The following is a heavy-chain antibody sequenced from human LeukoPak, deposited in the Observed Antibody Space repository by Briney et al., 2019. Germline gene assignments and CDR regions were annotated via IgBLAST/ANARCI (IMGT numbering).Heavy chain of an antibody. CDR3: ARDSYPYYDSSGYYYGGLGY. CDR1: RFTFSSYW. V-gene: IGHV3-7*01. CDR2: IKQDGSEK. D-gene: IGHD3-22*01. Sequence: GGPLRLSCADSRFTFSSYWMSWVRQAPGKGLEWVANIKQDGSEKYYVDSVKGRFTISRDNAKNSLYLQMNSLRAEDTAVYYCARDSYPYYDSSGYYYGGLGYWGQGTLVTVSS. J-gene: IGHJ4*02.